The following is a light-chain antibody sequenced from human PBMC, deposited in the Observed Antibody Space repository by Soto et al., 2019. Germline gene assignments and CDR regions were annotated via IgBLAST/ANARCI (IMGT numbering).Light chain of an antibody. CDR2: AAS. V-gene: IGKV3-20*01. Sequence: EIVLTQSPGTLSLSPGERATLSCRASQSVSSRYLAWYQQKSGQVPRLLIYAASSRATGIPDRFSGGGSGTDFTLTISRLEPEDFAVYYCQQYGTSFTFGPGTKVDIK. J-gene: IGKJ3*01. CDR1: QSVSSRY. CDR3: QQYGTSFT.